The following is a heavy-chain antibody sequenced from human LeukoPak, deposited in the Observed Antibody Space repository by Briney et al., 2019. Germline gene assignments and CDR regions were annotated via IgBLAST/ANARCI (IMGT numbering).Heavy chain of an antibody. Sequence: SQTLSLTCAVQGGSFSAYYWSWLRQPPGKGLEWIGEASHSGSINYNPSLKSRLTISEDSSKNQVSLNLSSMTDADTAVYYCARGRTLNDDFRSGYSHKWFDPWGQGTLVTVSS. D-gene: IGHD3-3*01. V-gene: IGHV4-34*01. CDR3: ARGRTLNDDFRSGYSHKWFDP. J-gene: IGHJ5*02. CDR2: ASHSGSI. CDR1: GGSFSAYY.